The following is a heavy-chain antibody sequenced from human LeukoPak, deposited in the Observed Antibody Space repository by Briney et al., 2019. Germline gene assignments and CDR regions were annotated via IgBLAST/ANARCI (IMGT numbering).Heavy chain of an antibody. V-gene: IGHV3-9*01. J-gene: IGHJ4*02. CDR3: AKDANRGKYSSSWYYFDY. D-gene: IGHD6-13*01. CDR2: ISWNSGSI. Sequence: GGSLRLSCAASGFTFDDYATHWVRQAPGKGLEWVSGISWNSGSIGYADSVKGRFTISRDNAKNSLYLQMNSLRAEDTALYYCAKDANRGKYSSSWYYFDYWGQGTLVTVSS. CDR1: GFTFDDYA.